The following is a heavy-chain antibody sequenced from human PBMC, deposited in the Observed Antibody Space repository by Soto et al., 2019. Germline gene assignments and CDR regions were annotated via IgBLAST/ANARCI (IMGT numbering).Heavy chain of an antibody. V-gene: IGHV4-59*08. J-gene: IGHJ4*01. CDR3: ARHDGFSSGWIFDY. D-gene: IGHD6-19*01. Sequence: PSETLSLTCAVSGASFSPNYWAWIRQPPGKGLEWIGTIYYRGTTTSNPSLRSRVAISVETSKSQFSLRLRSVTASDTAVYYCARHDGFSSGWIFDYWGHGTLVTVSS. CDR2: IYYRGTT. CDR1: GASFSPNY.